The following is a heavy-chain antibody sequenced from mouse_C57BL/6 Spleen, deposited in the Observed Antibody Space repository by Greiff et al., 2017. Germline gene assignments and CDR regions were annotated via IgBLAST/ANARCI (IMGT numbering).Heavy chain of an antibody. CDR1: GFTFSSYG. J-gene: IGHJ3*01. CDR2: ISSGGSYT. Sequence: EVKVVESGGDLVKPGGSLKLSCAASGFTFSSYGMSWVRQTPDKRLEWVATISSGGSYTYYPDSVKGRFTISRDNAKNTLYLQMSSLKSEDTAMXYCGRRGVWPLADWGQGTLVTVSA. CDR3: GRRGVWPLAD. V-gene: IGHV5-6*02.